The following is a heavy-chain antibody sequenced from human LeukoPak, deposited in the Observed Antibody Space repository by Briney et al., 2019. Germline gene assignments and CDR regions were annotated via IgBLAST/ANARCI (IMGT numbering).Heavy chain of an antibody. Sequence: PGGSLRLSCAASGFTFDDYAMHWVRQAPGKGLEWVSGISWNSGSIGYADSVKGRFTISRDNAKNSPYLQMNSLRAEDTALYYCAKKAAASGFDYWGQGTLVTVSS. V-gene: IGHV3-9*01. CDR2: ISWNSGSI. CDR3: AKKAAASGFDY. J-gene: IGHJ4*02. D-gene: IGHD2-2*01. CDR1: GFTFDDYA.